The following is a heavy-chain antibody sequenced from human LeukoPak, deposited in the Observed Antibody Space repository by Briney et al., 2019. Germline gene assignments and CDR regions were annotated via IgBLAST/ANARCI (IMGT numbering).Heavy chain of an antibody. J-gene: IGHJ6*03. CDR2: INPNSGGT. D-gene: IGHD2-21*02. V-gene: IGHV1-2*06. Sequence: ASVKVSCKASGYTFTGYYMHWVRQAPGQGLEWMGRINPNSGGTNYAQKFQGRVTMTRDTSISTAYMELSRLRSDDTAVYYCARDTTRAYCGGDCYFDYYYYMDVWGKGTTVTVPS. CDR1: GYTFTGYY. CDR3: ARDTTRAYCGGDCYFDYYYYMDV.